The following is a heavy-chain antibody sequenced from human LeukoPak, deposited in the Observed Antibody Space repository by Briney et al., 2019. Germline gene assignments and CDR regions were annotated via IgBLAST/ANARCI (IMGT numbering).Heavy chain of an antibody. Sequence: GGSLRLSCAASGFSFSTYTMSWVRQAPGKGLAWVSTINSNGGNTYYADSVKGRFTISRDNSRNTLSLQLDSLRAEDTAVYYCAKRYCSSATCFHSFDYWGQGILVAVSS. J-gene: IGHJ4*02. CDR3: AKRYCSSATCFHSFDY. CDR2: INSNGGNT. CDR1: GFSFSTYT. D-gene: IGHD2-2*01. V-gene: IGHV3-23*01.